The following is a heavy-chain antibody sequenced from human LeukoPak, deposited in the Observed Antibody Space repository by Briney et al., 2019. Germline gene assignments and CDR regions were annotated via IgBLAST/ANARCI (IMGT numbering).Heavy chain of an antibody. CDR2: ISSSGSSI. J-gene: IGHJ4*02. CDR1: GFSFSSYE. CDR3: ARFILRGY. V-gene: IGHV3-48*03. Sequence: GGSLRLSCAASGFSFSSYEMNWVRQAPGKGLEWVSYISSSGSSIYYADSVKGRFTISRDSAKNSLYLQMNSLRAEDTAVYYCARFILRGYWGQGTLVTVSS.